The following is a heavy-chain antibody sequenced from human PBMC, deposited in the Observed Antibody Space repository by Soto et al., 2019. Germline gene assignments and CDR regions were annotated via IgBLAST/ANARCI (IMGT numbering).Heavy chain of an antibody. CDR2: IWYDGSNK. CDR3: ARDSMTTVNTGVGY. J-gene: IGHJ4*02. Sequence: QVQLVESGGGVVQPGRSLRLSCAASGFTFSSYGMHWVRQAPGKGLEWVAVIWYDGSNKYYADSVKGRFTISRDNSKNTLYLQMNSLRTEVTAVYYCARDSMTTVNTGVGYWGQGTLFTVS. CDR1: GFTFSSYG. D-gene: IGHD4-17*01. V-gene: IGHV3-33*01.